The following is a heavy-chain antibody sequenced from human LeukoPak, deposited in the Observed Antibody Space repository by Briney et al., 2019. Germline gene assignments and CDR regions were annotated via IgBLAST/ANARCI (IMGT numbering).Heavy chain of an antibody. V-gene: IGHV3-21*01. Sequence: PGGSLRLSCAASGFTFSSYSMNWVRQAPGKGLEWVSSISSWNDYIYYADSVKGRFAISRDNAKNSLYLQMNSLRVEDTATYYCARDGGYCVKGVCYFDYWGQRTLVTVSS. CDR2: ISSWNDYI. CDR1: GFTFSSYS. CDR3: ARDGGYCVKGVCYFDY. J-gene: IGHJ4*02. D-gene: IGHD2-15*01.